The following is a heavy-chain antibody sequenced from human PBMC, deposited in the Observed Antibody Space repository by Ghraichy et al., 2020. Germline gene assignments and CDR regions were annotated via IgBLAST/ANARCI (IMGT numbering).Heavy chain of an antibody. CDR2: IKSKTDGGTT. Sequence: GGSLRLSCAASGFTFSNAWMSWVRQAPGKGLEWVGRIKSKTDGGTTDYAAPVKGRFTISRDDSKNTLYLQMNSLKTEDTAVYYCTTDLNSDYYDSSGYYYSDYWGPATLVTVSS. J-gene: IGHJ4*02. CDR1: GFTFSNAW. CDR3: TTDLNSDYYDSSGYYYSDY. V-gene: IGHV3-15*01. D-gene: IGHD3-22*01.